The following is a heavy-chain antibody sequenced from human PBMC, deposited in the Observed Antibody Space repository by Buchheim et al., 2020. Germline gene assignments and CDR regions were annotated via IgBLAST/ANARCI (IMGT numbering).Heavy chain of an antibody. Sequence: EVQLVQSGAEVKKPGESLKISCKASGYTFTNHWIGWVRQMPGKGLEWMGIIFPGDSDIRFSPSFQGQVTISADRSISTAYPQWSSLKASDTAMYYCAKQVLRGISHFQDWGQGT. J-gene: IGHJ1*01. V-gene: IGHV5-51*01. CDR1: GYTFTNHW. CDR2: IFPGDSDI. D-gene: IGHD3-10*01. CDR3: AKQVLRGISHFQD.